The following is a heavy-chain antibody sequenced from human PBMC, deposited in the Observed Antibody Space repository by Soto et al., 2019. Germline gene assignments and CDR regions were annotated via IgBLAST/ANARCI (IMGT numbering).Heavy chain of an antibody. D-gene: IGHD1-26*01. CDR3: ATEEGSGSYYDY. Sequence: EVQLLESGGGLVQPGGSLRLSCAASGFTFSSYAMTWVRQAPGKGLEWVSAISGSGGGTSFADSVKGRFTISRDNSKNRLYLQMNSLRAGDTGVYYCATEEGSGSYYDYWGQGTLVTVSS. CDR1: GFTFSSYA. CDR2: ISGSGGGT. J-gene: IGHJ4*02. V-gene: IGHV3-23*01.